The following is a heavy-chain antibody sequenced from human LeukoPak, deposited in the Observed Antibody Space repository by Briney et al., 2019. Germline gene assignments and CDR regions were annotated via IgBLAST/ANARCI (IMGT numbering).Heavy chain of an antibody. CDR2: IYWDDDK. D-gene: IGHD2-15*01. J-gene: IGHJ4*02. CDR3: AHTLESCSGGSCVTFDY. CDR1: GFPLSTSGVG. V-gene: IGHV2-5*02. Sequence: SGPTLVKPTQTLTLTCTFSGFPLSTSGVGVGWIRQPPGKALERLALIYWDDDKRYSPSLKSRLTITKGTSKNQVVFTMTNMDPVDTAAYYCAHTLESCSGGSCVTFDYWGQGALVTVSS.